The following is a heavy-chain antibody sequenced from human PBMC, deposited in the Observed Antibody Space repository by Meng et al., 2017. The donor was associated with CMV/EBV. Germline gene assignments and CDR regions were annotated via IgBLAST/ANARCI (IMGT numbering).Heavy chain of an antibody. J-gene: IGHJ4*02. V-gene: IGHV1-58*01. CDR3: AADVPSQDIVVVPAAIG. CDR2: IVVGSGNT. CDR1: GFAFTSSA. D-gene: IGHD2-2*01. Sequence: KISCKASGFAFTSSAVQWVRQARGQRLEWIGWIVVGSGNTNYAQKFQERVTITRDMSTSTVYMELSSLRSEDTAVYYCAADVPSQDIVVVPAAIGWGQGTLVTVSS.